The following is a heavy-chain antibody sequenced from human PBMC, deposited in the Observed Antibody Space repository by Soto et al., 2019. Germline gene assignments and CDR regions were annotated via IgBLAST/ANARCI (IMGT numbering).Heavy chain of an antibody. J-gene: IGHJ6*02. CDR1: GYSFSTFW. CDR3: ARLPQDYYYHGMDV. CDR2: IYPSDSDT. V-gene: IGHV5-51*01. Sequence: EVQLVQSGAEVKKPGESMKISCKGSGYSFSTFWIGWVRQMPGKGLEWMGIIYPSDSDTRYSPSFQGQVTISADKSSRTAYLQWRSLKATDTAIYYCARLPQDYYYHGMDVWGQWTKVTVSS.